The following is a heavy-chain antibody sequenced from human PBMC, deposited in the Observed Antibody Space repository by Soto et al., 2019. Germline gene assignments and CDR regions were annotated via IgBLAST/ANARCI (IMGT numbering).Heavy chain of an antibody. Sequence: SETLSLTCTVSGGSISSGGYYWSWIRQHPGKGLEWIGYIYYSGSTYYNPSLKSRVTISVDTSKNQFSLKLSSVTAADTAVYYCARGRAALTTVTTCFDYWGQGTLVTDSS. CDR3: ARGRAALTTVTTCFDY. D-gene: IGHD4-4*01. V-gene: IGHV4-31*03. J-gene: IGHJ4*02. CDR2: IYYSGST. CDR1: GGSISSGGYY.